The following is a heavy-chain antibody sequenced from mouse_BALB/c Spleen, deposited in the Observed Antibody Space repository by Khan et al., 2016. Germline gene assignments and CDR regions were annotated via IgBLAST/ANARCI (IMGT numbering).Heavy chain of an antibody. V-gene: IGHV4-1*02. Sequence: EVKLLESGGGLVQPGGSLKLSCAASGFDFSRYWMNWVRQAPGKGLEWIGEINPDSSTINYTPSLKDKFIISRDNAKNTLYLQMRKVRSEDTALDYCASLYSYGGVDYWGQGTTLTVPS. CDR1: GFDFSRYW. J-gene: IGHJ2*01. D-gene: IGHD1-1*02. CDR2: INPDSSTI. CDR3: ASLYSYGGVDY.